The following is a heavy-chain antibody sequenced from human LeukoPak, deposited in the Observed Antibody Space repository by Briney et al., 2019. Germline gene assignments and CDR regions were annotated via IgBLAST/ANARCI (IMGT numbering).Heavy chain of an antibody. J-gene: IGHJ4*02. Sequence: PSETLSLTCTVSGGSIRSNYWNWIRQPPGKGLEWIGYIYNSGNTNYNPSLKSRVTISVDTSKNQFSLRLSSVTAADTAVYYCASSSIAEAGNFDYWGQGTLVTVSS. V-gene: IGHV4-59*08. D-gene: IGHD6-19*01. CDR1: GGSIRSNY. CDR3: ASSSIAEAGNFDY. CDR2: IYNSGNT.